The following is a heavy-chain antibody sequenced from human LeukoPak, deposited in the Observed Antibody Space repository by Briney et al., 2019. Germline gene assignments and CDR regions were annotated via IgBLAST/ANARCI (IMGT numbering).Heavy chain of an antibody. D-gene: IGHD3-22*01. CDR1: GYTFTGYY. Sequence: GASVKVSCKASGYTFTGYYMHWERQAPGQGLEWMGWINPNSGGTNYAQKFQGRVTMTRDTSISTAYMELSRLRSDDTAVYYCARDRIYYDSSGYCYYWGQGTLVTVSS. J-gene: IGHJ4*02. V-gene: IGHV1-2*02. CDR3: ARDRIYYDSSGYCYY. CDR2: INPNSGGT.